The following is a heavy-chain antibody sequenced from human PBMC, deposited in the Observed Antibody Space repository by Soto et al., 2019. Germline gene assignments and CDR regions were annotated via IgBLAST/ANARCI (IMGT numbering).Heavy chain of an antibody. Sequence: PGESLKISCKGSGYSFTSYWISWVRQMPGKGLEWMGRIDPSDSYTNYSPSFQGHVTISADKSISTAYLQWSSLKASDTAVYYCARNLYYYDSSGYPVDYWGQGTLVTVSS. CDR2: IDPSDSYT. D-gene: IGHD3-22*01. J-gene: IGHJ4*02. CDR1: GYSFTSYW. CDR3: ARNLYYYDSSGYPVDY. V-gene: IGHV5-10-1*01.